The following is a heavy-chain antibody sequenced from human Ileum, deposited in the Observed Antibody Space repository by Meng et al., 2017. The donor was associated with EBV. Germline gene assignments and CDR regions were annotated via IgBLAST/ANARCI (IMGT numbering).Heavy chain of an antibody. CDR2: ISANNGDR. Sequence: QVQLLESGADVTTPGAAVKVSCKASGFTFTNYGFTWVRQAPGQGLEWMGWISANNGDRHYAQKFQDRVTLTTDGYTPTVYMELRSLRSDDTAVYFCARKPTSAALDYWGQGTLVTVSS. CDR1: GFTFTNYG. CDR3: ARKPTSAALDY. D-gene: IGHD6-13*01. V-gene: IGHV1-18*01. J-gene: IGHJ4*02.